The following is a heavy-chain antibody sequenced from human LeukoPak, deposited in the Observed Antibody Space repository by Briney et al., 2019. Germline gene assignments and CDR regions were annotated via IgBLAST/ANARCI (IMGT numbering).Heavy chain of an antibody. D-gene: IGHD3-16*01. J-gene: IGHJ4*02. CDR1: GGSISSCY. V-gene: IGHV4-59*01. CDR3: ARGARAPED. CDR2: IYYSGIT. Sequence: PSETLSLTCTVSGGSISSCYWSWIRQPPGKGPECIGYIYYSGITNYNPSLKSRVTLSVDTSKNQFSLRLTSVTAADAAVYYCARGARAPEDWGQGTLVTVSS.